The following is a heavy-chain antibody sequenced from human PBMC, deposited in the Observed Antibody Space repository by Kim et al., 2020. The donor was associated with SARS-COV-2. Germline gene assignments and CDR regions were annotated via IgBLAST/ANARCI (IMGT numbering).Heavy chain of an antibody. Sequence: GGSLRLSCAASGFTFSSYAMSWVRQAPGKGLEWVSAISGSGGSTYYADSVKGRFTISRDNSKNTLYLQMNSLRAEDTAVYYCAKGFEVTMVRGPADYWGQGTLVTVSS. CDR1: GFTFSSYA. J-gene: IGHJ4*02. V-gene: IGHV3-23*01. D-gene: IGHD3-10*01. CDR3: AKGFEVTMVRGPADY. CDR2: ISGSGGST.